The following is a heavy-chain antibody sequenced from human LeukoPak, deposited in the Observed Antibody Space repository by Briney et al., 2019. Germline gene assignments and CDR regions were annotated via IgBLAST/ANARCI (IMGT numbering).Heavy chain of an antibody. Sequence: SETLSLTCTVSGGSISSGDYYWSWIRQPPGKGLEWIGYIYYSGSTYYNPSLKSRVTISVDTSENQFSLKLSSVTAADTAVYYCARDGMTTPLDRAFDIWGQGTMVTVSS. D-gene: IGHD4-17*01. CDR1: GGSISSGDYY. J-gene: IGHJ3*02. CDR2: IYYSGST. V-gene: IGHV4-30-4*08. CDR3: ARDGMTTPLDRAFDI.